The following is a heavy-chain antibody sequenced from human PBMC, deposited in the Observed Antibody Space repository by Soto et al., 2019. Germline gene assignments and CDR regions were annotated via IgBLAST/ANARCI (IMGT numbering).Heavy chain of an antibody. CDR3: ARSPYSVSYLAYFDY. Sequence: QVQLVESGGGVVQPGRSLRLSCAASGFTFSSYGMHWVRQAPGKGLEWVAVISYDGSNKYYADSVKGRFTISRDNSKNTRYLQLNSLRAEDTAVYYFARSPYSVSYLAYFDYWGQGTLVSVSS. V-gene: IGHV3-30*03. CDR2: ISYDGSNK. D-gene: IGHD1-26*01. CDR1: GFTFSSYG. J-gene: IGHJ4*02.